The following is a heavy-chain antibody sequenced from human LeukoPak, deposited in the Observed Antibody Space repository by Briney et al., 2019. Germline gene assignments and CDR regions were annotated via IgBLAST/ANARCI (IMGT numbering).Heavy chain of an antibody. CDR2: TYSGGNS. J-gene: IGHJ3*02. D-gene: IGHD6-13*01. V-gene: IGHV3-53*01. Sequence: SXXXXXXTVXXXXMTWXXXTPXXXLEXVXVTYSGGNSYYAVSMKRRFTISMDISKNTLSLQMNSLRADDTAVYYCAGRGLYSSSWWAFDIWGQGTMVTVSS. CDR3: AGRGLYSSSWWAFDI. CDR1: XXTVXXXX.